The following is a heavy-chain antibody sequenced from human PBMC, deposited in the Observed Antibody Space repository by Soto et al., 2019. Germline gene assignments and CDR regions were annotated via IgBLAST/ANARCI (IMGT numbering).Heavy chain of an antibody. V-gene: IGHV3-49*03. CDR1: GFTFGDYA. D-gene: IGHD3-10*01. J-gene: IGHJ6*03. CDR3: TMKFSYRGFYYYYCMDV. Sequence: GGSLRLSCTASGFTFGDYAMSWFRQAPGKGLEWVGFIRSKAYGGTTEYAASVKGRFTISRDDSKSIAYLQMNSLKTEDTAVYYCTMKFSYRGFYYYYCMDVWGKGTTVTVSS. CDR2: IRSKAYGGTT.